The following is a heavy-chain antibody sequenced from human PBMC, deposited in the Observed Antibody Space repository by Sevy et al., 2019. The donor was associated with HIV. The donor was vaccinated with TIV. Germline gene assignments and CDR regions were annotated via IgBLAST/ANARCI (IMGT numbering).Heavy chain of an antibody. J-gene: IGHJ4*02. D-gene: IGHD1-7*01. CDR1: GSTFSRYV. V-gene: IGHV1-69*13. CDR3: ATGITGTTRPYFDY. CDR2: IIPIFGPA. Sequence: ASVKVSCKASGSTFSRYVISWVRQAPGQGLEWMGGIIPIFGPANYAQKFQGRVAITAAESTSTAYMELTSLRSEDTAVYYCATGITGTTRPYFDYWGQGALVTVSS.